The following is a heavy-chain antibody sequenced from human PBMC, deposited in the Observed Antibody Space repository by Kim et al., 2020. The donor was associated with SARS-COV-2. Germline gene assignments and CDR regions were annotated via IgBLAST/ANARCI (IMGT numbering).Heavy chain of an antibody. V-gene: IGHV3-21*01. Sequence: GGSLRLSCAASGFTFSSYSMNWVRQAPGKGLEWVSSISSRSSYIYYADSVKGRFTISRDNAKNSLYLQMNSLRAEDTAVYYCARGKEYYGSGTDIAFDYWGQGTLVTVSS. J-gene: IGHJ4*02. CDR3: ARGKEYYGSGTDIAFDY. D-gene: IGHD3-10*01. CDR1: GFTFSSYS. CDR2: ISSRSSYI.